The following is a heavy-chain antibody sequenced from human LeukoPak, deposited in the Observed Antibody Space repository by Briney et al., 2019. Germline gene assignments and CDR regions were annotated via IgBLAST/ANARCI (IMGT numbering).Heavy chain of an antibody. CDR1: GFTVSGNY. CDR2: IYSGGST. Sequence: PGGSLRLSCAASGFTVSGNYMSWVRQAPGKGLEWVSVIYSGGSTYYADSVKGRFTISRDNSKNTLYLQMNSLRAEDTAVYYCEKDHPYCGGDCYEVAYYFDYWGQGTLVTVSS. V-gene: IGHV3-53*01. J-gene: IGHJ4*02. CDR3: EKDHPYCGGDCYEVAYYFDY. D-gene: IGHD2-21*01.